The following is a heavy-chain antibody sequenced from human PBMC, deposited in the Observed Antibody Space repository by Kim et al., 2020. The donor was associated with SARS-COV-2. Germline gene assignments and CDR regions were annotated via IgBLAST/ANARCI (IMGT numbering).Heavy chain of an antibody. V-gene: IGHV4-39*01. D-gene: IGHD1-26*01. J-gene: IGHJ4*02. CDR2: IYYSGST. CDR1: GGSISSSSYY. Sequence: SETLSLTCTVSGGSISSSSYYWGWIRQPPGKGLEWIGSIYYSGSTYYNPSLKSRVTISVDTSKNQFSLKLSSVTAADTAVYYCARVGSGSYYGPKRRPFDYWGQGTLVTVSS. CDR3: ARVGSGSYYGPKRRPFDY.